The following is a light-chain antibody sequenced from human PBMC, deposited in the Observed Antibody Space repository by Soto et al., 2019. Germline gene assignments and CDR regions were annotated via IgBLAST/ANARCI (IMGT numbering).Light chain of an antibody. Sequence: QSVLTQPPSASGSPGQSVTFSCTGTSSDVGGYNLVSWYQQHPGKAPKLMIYEVTKRPSGVPDRFSGSKSGNTASLTVSGLQAEDEADYYCSSYKASNAVVFGGGTKLTVL. V-gene: IGLV2-8*01. CDR3: SSYKASNAVV. CDR1: SSDVGGYNL. CDR2: EVT. J-gene: IGLJ2*01.